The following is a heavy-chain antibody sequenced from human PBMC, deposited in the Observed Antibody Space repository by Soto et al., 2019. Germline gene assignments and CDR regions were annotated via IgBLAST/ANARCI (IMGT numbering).Heavy chain of an antibody. V-gene: IGHV4-34*01. Sequence: QVQLQQWGAGLLKPSETLSLTCAVYGGFVSSGSYYWSWIRQPPGKGLEWIGEMSHSGGTHFNPSLMSRATISVDTSKNQFSLKMSSVTAADPSLYYCARVERGTATTVVDAFDIWGPGTMVTVSS. J-gene: IGHJ3*02. CDR1: GGFVSSGSYY. CDR2: MSHSGGT. D-gene: IGHD1-1*01. CDR3: ARVERGTATTVVDAFDI.